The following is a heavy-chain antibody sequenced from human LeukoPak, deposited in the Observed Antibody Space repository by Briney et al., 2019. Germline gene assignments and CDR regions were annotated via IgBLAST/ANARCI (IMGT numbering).Heavy chain of an antibody. J-gene: IGHJ4*02. CDR1: GGSTSSYY. D-gene: IGHD5-18*01. V-gene: IGHV4-59*01. Sequence: RPSETLSLTCTVSGGSTSSYYWSWIRQPPGKGLEWIGYIYYSENTNYNPSLKSRVTISVDTSKNQFSLKLSSVTAADTAVYYCARSHKAMAGEGLFDYWGQGTLVTVSS. CDR2: IYYSENT. CDR3: ARSHKAMAGEGLFDY.